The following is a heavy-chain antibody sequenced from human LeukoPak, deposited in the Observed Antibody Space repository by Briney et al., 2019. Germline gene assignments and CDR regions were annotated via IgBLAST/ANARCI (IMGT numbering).Heavy chain of an antibody. Sequence: GGSLRLSCATSGFTFRSYWMSWVRQAPGKGLEWVANIKQDGSEKYYVDSVKGRSTISRDNAKNSLYLQMNSLRAKDTAVYYCARDRGSYCSGGSCHFFDYWGQGTLVTVSS. CDR2: IKQDGSEK. V-gene: IGHV3-7*01. CDR1: GFTFRSYW. J-gene: IGHJ4*02. D-gene: IGHD2-15*01. CDR3: ARDRGSYCSGGSCHFFDY.